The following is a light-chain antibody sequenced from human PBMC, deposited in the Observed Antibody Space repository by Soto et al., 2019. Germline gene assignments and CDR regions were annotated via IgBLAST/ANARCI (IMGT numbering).Light chain of an antibody. J-gene: IGKJ1*01. Sequence: EIVLTQSPGALSSSPGETIALSCRASQSVSSNYLAWYQQKPAQPPRLLVYGASSRATGIPDRFSGSGSGPDFTLTIIRLEPEDFAVYYCQQYGATLWTSGQGTKVDI. V-gene: IGKV3-20*01. CDR1: QSVSSNY. CDR3: QQYGATLWT. CDR2: GAS.